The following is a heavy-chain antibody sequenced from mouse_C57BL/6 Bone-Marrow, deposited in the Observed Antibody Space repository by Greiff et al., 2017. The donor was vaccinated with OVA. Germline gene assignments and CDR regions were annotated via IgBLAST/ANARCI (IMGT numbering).Heavy chain of an antibody. CDR1: GYTFTSYG. Sequence: VQLQQSGAELARPGASVKLSCKASGYTFTSYGISWVKQRTGQGLEWIGEIYPRSGKTYYNEKFKGRATLTADKSSSTAYMELRSLTSEDSAVYFCARWGDAWFAYWGQGTLVTVSA. V-gene: IGHV1-81*01. CDR3: ARWGDAWFAY. J-gene: IGHJ3*01. CDR2: IYPRSGKT. D-gene: IGHD3-3*01.